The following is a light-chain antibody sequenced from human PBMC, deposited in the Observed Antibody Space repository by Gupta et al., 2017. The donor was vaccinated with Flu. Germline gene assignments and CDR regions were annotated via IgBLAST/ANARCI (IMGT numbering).Light chain of an antibody. CDR2: GAS. Sequence: ERATLSCRASQSVSSNLAWYQRKPDQAPRLLIYGASIRATGIPDRFSGSGSGTEFTLTISSLQSEDFAVYYCQQYNNWPPRTFGGGTKVEIK. CDR3: QQYNNWPPRT. CDR1: QSVSSN. J-gene: IGKJ4*01. V-gene: IGKV3-15*01.